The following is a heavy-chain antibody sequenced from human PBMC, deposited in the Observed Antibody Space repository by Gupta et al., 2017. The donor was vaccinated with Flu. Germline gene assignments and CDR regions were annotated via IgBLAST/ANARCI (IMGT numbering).Heavy chain of an antibody. J-gene: IGHJ6*02. CDR2: INANTGKT. CDR1: GYTFISYD. D-gene: IGHD3-3*01. CDR3: ARDFWSGVYYFGMDV. V-gene: IGHV1-8*01. Sequence: QVQLVQSGVEVKKPGASVKVSCKASGYTFISYDISWVRQAPGQGLELMGWINANTGKTGYAEKFQGRVTLTRNTSINTAYMELSSLTSDDTAVYYCARDFWSGVYYFGMDVWGQGTTVSVSS.